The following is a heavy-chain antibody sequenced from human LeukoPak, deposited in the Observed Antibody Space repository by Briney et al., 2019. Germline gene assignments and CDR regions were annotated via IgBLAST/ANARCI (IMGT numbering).Heavy chain of an antibody. CDR3: ATRMELAYCGGDCYLTDY. D-gene: IGHD2-21*02. J-gene: IGHJ4*02. V-gene: IGHV3-9*01. CDR1: GFTFDDYA. Sequence: ESGGSLRLSCAASGFTFDDYAMHWVRQAPGKGLEWVSGISWNSGSIGYADSVKGRFTISRDNAKNSPYLQMNSLRAEDTAVYYCATRMELAYCGGDCYLTDYWGQGTLVTVSS. CDR2: ISWNSGSI.